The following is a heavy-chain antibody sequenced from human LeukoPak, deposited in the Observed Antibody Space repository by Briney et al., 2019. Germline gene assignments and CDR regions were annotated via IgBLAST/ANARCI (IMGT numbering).Heavy chain of an antibody. V-gene: IGHV1-2*02. CDR3: ARDLAFGEMVTNRGAFDI. CDR1: GYTFTGYY. J-gene: IGHJ3*02. Sequence: ASVKVSCKASGYTFTGYYIRWVRQAPGQGLEWMGWINPYSGGTNYAQKFQDRVTMTRDTSISTVYMELTRLRSDDTAVYYCARDLAFGEMVTNRGAFDIWGQGTMVTVSS. CDR2: INPYSGGT. D-gene: IGHD5-24*01.